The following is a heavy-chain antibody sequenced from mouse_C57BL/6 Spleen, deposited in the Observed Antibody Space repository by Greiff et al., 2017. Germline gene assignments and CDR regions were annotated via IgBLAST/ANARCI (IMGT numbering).Heavy chain of an antibody. Sequence: VQLKESGAELVRPGASVKLSCTASGFYINDYYMHWVKQRPELGLEWIGRIDPENGDTEYAPQFQGKATMTADTSSNTAYLQLSSLTSEDTAVYYCATWGRLLQEFAYWRQGTLVTVSA. CDR2: IDPENGDT. CDR1: GFYINDYY. D-gene: IGHD1-1*01. J-gene: IGHJ3*01. V-gene: IGHV14-1*01. CDR3: ATWGRLLQEFAY.